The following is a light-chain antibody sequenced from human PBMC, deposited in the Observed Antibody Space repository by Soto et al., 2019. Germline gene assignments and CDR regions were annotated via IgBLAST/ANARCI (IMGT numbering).Light chain of an antibody. CDR3: QQVNSYPFT. V-gene: IGKV1-9*01. Sequence: DIQLTQSPSFLSASVGDRVTIACRASQGITTSLAWYQQKPGKAPKLLIYAASTLQSGVPSRFSGSGSGADFTLTISSLQPEDFATFYCQQVNSYPFTFXGGTKVDIK. CDR1: QGITTS. CDR2: AAS. J-gene: IGKJ4*01.